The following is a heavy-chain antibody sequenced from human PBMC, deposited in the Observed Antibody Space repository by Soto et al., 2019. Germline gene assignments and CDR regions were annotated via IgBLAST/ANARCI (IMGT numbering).Heavy chain of an antibody. CDR3: ARGFRSPPDS. CDR1: GFNLDRQS. J-gene: IGHJ4*02. CDR2: ICSDGRSK. V-gene: IGHV3-7*01. Sequence: GGTLRLACVASGFNLDRQSMHWVRRTPGQGLEFVAKICSDGRSKYYVDSVKGRFTISRDNAKNLLYLQMNTLRLEDTAIYYYARGFRSPPDSWGQGTLVTVSS.